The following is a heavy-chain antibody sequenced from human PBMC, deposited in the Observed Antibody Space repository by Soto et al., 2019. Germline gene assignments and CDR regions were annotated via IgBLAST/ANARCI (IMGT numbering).Heavy chain of an antibody. D-gene: IGHD6-19*01. CDR3: ARGGRWLDFHS. J-gene: IGHJ4*02. Sequence: EVQLVESGGGLVQPGESLRLSCAPSAFDFGGSWMSWVRQAPGKGLEWVANIMPDGNKKYYVDSVKGRFTISRDNTKNSLVLQMNSLRAEDTAVYYCARGGRWLDFHSWGQGTLVTVS. CDR1: AFDFGGSW. V-gene: IGHV3-7*01. CDR2: IMPDGNKK.